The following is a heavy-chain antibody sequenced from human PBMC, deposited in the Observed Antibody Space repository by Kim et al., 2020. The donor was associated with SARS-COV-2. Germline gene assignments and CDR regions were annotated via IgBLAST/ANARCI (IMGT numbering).Heavy chain of an antibody. CDR3: VRENYLAFDI. Sequence: GGSMRLSCATSGFTLSLDSMNWVRHSPGKWLEWVSHISGTGTITKHADSVRGRFTISRDNAKNSLFLQMNGLRAEDTAVYYGVRENYLAFDILVQGTMVT. CDR1: GFTLSLDS. V-gene: IGHV3-48*04. J-gene: IGHJ3*02. D-gene: IGHD3-10*01. CDR2: ISGTGTIT.